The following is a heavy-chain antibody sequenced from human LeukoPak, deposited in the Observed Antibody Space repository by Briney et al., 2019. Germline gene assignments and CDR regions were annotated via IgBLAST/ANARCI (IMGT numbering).Heavy chain of an antibody. D-gene: IGHD3-10*01. CDR2: INPNSGGT. Sequence: ASVKVSCKASGYTFTGYYMHWVRQAPGQGLEWMGWINPNSGGTNYAQKFRGRVTMTRDTSISTAYMELSRLRSDDTAVYYCARDGVLLWFGEFTARNWFDPWGQGTLVTVSS. CDR1: GYTFTGYY. CDR3: ARDGVLLWFGEFTARNWFDP. J-gene: IGHJ5*02. V-gene: IGHV1-2*02.